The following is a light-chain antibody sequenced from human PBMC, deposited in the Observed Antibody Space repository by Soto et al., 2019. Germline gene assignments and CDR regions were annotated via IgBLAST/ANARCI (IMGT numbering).Light chain of an antibody. V-gene: IGKV3-11*01. CDR3: QQRSNWPRT. CDR2: DAS. J-gene: IGKJ4*01. Sequence: EIVLTQSPATLSLSPGERATLSCRASQSLSSYLAWYQQKPGQAPRLLIYDASNRATGIPARFSGSGSGTDFTLTISSLEPEDFAVYYCQQRSNWPRTFDGGTKVEIK. CDR1: QSLSSY.